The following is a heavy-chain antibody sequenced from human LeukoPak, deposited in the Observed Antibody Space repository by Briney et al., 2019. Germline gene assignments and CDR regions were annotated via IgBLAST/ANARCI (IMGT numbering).Heavy chain of an antibody. D-gene: IGHD6-19*01. V-gene: IGHV4-4*07. CDR2: IYTSGST. Sequence: PSETLSLTCTVSGGSISSYYWSWIRQPAGKGLEWIGRIYTSGSTNYNPSLKSRVTMSVDTSKNQFSLKLSSVTAADTAVYYCAATGYSSGRYSQRPMDVWGKGTTVTVSS. CDR1: GGSISSYY. J-gene: IGHJ6*04. CDR3: AATGYSSGRYSQRPMDV.